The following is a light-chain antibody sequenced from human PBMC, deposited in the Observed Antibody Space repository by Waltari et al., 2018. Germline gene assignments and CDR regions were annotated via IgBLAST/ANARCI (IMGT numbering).Light chain of an antibody. V-gene: IGLV2-23*02. CDR3: CSYAGGGSLI. CDR1: RSNIGHYKL. J-gene: IGLJ2*01. Sequence: QSALTQPASVSGSPGQSITISCTGDRSNIGHYKLISWYQLSPGIAPNLVIFEVNKRPSGASIRFSGAKSGNTASLTISGLQADDEGDYYCCSYAGGGSLIFGGGTKLTV. CDR2: EVN.